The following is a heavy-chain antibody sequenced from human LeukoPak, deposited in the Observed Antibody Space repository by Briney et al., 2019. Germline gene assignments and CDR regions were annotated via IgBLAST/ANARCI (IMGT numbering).Heavy chain of an antibody. CDR1: GYTFTSYD. J-gene: IGHJ4*02. V-gene: IGHV1-69*13. CDR3: ARGGRSYYYDSSGYFF. D-gene: IGHD3-22*01. Sequence: SVKVSCKASGYTFTSYDINWVRQAPGQGLEWMGGIIPIFGTANYAQKFQGRVTITADESTSTAYMELSSLRSEDTAVYYCARGGRSYYYDSSGYFFWGQGTLVTVSS. CDR2: IIPIFGTA.